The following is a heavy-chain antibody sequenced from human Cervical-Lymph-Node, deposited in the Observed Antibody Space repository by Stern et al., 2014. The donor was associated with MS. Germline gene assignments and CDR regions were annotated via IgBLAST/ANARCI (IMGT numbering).Heavy chain of an antibody. J-gene: IGHJ5*02. CDR1: GATFSTNA. Sequence: QVQLLQPGPEVRKPGSSVKVSCKASGATFSTNAISWLRQAPGQGPEWMGAIVPIFERTDYVQKLRGRLTITADESASTAYMELRSLRSEDTAVYYCAREHHGGNFASWGQGTLVTVSS. V-gene: IGHV1-69*01. CDR3: AREHHGGNFAS. D-gene: IGHD4-23*01. CDR2: IVPIFERT.